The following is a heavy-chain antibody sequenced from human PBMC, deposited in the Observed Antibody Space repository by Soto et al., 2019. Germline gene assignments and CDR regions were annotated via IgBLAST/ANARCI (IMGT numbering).Heavy chain of an antibody. CDR1: GGSISSGDYY. Sequence: NPSDTLSLTCTVSGGSISSGDYYWSWIRQPPGKGLEWIGYIYYSGSTYYNPSLKSRVTISVDTSKNQFSLKLSSVTAADTAVYYCASNSYRYTFYEYWGQGTLVTVSS. CDR3: ASNSYRYTFYEY. J-gene: IGHJ4*02. D-gene: IGHD5-18*01. CDR2: IYYSGST. V-gene: IGHV4-30-4*02.